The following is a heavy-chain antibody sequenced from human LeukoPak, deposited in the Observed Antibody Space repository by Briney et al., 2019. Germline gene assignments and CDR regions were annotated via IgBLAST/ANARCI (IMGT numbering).Heavy chain of an antibody. CDR2: ISSSGNT. CDR1: GFTFSRSA. Sequence: GGSLRLSCAASGFTFSRSAMTWVRQTPGKGLDWVSSISSSGNTYYADSVKGRFTISRDNSKNMLYLQMNSLRAEDTAVYYCVKGRISEDGLDYWGQGTLVTVSS. J-gene: IGHJ4*02. CDR3: VKGRISEDGLDY. V-gene: IGHV3-23*01. D-gene: IGHD6-13*01.